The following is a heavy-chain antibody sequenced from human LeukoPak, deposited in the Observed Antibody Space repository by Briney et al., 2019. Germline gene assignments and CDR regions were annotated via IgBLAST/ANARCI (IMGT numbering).Heavy chain of an antibody. CDR2: IYTSGST. CDR3: ARVSIAASYYMDV. D-gene: IGHD6-6*01. V-gene: IGHV4-61*02. Sequence: SETLSLTCTVSGGSISSSSYYWGWIRQPAGKGLEWIGRIYTSGSTNYNPSLKSRVTISVDTSKNQFSLKLSSVTAADTAVYYCARVSIAASYYMDVWGKGTTVTISS. CDR1: GGSISSSSYY. J-gene: IGHJ6*03.